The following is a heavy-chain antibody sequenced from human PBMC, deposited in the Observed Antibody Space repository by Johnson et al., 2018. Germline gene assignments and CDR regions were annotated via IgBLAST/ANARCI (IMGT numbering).Heavy chain of an antibody. CDR1: GFTFSSYA. J-gene: IGHJ1*01. V-gene: IGHV3-23*04. Sequence: VQLVQSGGGLVQXGGSXRLXCAASGFTFSSYAMNWVRQAPGKGLEWVSGISGGGGSTSYADSVKGRFTISRDNSKNSLYLQMNSLRAEDTAVYYCARVGGEYFQHWGQGTLVTVSS. CDR2: ISGGGGST. CDR3: ARVGGEYFQH.